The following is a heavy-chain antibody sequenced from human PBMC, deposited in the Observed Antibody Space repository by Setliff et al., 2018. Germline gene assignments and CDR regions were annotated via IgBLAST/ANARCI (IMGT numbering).Heavy chain of an antibody. J-gene: IGHJ6*02. CDR1: GYTFTSYD. Sequence: GASVKVSCKASGYTFTSYDINWVRQATGQGLEWMGWMNPNSGNTGYAQKFQGRVTMTRNTSISTAYMELRSLRSDDTAVYYCARVVGDYDYEGYYYYGMDVWGQGTTVTVSS. CDR2: MNPNSGNT. CDR3: ARVVGDYDYEGYYYYGMDV. D-gene: IGHD4-17*01. V-gene: IGHV1-8*02.